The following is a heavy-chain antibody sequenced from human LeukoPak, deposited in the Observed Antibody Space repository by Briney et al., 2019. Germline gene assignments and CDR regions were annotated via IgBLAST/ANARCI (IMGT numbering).Heavy chain of an antibody. V-gene: IGHV4-34*01. CDR2: INHSGST. Sequence: SETLSLTCAVYGGSFSGYYWSWIRQPPGKGLEWIGEINHSGSTNYNPSLKSRVTISVDTPKNQFSLKLSSVTAADTAVYYCASGTPGYSSSWYLYWGQGTLVTVSS. CDR3: ASGTPGYSSSWYLY. J-gene: IGHJ4*02. D-gene: IGHD6-13*01. CDR1: GGSFSGYY.